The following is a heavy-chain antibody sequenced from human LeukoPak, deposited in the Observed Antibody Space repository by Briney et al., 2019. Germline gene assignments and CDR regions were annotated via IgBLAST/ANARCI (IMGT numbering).Heavy chain of an antibody. Sequence: PGGSLRLSCAASGFTFTDYWMHWVRQVPGKGLVWVSRINSDGSVTTYADSVKGRFTISRDNSKNSLYLQMNSLRTEDTALYYCVKELEYFQHWGQGTLVTVSS. CDR3: VKELEYFQH. V-gene: IGHV3-74*01. CDR2: INSDGSVT. CDR1: GFTFTDYW. J-gene: IGHJ1*01.